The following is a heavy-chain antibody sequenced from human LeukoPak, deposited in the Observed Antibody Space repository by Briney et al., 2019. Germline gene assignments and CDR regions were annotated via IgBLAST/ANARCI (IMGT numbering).Heavy chain of an antibody. V-gene: IGHV4-34*01. D-gene: IGHD6-19*01. CDR3: ARAHSSGWFD. J-gene: IGHJ4*02. Sequence: SETLSLTCAVYGGSFSGYYWSWIRQPPGKGLEWIGEINHSGSTNYNPSLKSRVTISVDTSENQFSLKLSSVTAADTAVYYCARAHSSGWFDWGQGTLVTVSS. CDR1: GGSFSGYY. CDR2: INHSGST.